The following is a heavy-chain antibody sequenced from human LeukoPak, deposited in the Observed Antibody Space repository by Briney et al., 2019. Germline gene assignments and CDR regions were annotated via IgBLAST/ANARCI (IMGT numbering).Heavy chain of an antibody. Sequence: GGSLRLSCAASGFTFSSYEMNWVRQAPGKGLEWVSYISSSGSTIYYADSVKGRFTISRDNAKNSLYLQMNSLRAEDTAVYYCAGIGYYDSSGYYYVEDYWGQGTLVTVSS. D-gene: IGHD3-22*01. CDR2: ISSSGSTI. V-gene: IGHV3-48*03. J-gene: IGHJ4*02. CDR3: AGIGYYDSSGYYYVEDY. CDR1: GFTFSSYE.